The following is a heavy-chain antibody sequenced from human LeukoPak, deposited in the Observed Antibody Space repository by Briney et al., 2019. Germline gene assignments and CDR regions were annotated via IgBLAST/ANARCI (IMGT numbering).Heavy chain of an antibody. J-gene: IGHJ4*02. CDR1: GFTFDDYA. Sequence: PGRSLRLSCAASGFTFDDYAMHWVRQAPGKGLEWVSGISWNSGSIGYADSVKGRFTISRDNAKNSLYLQMNSLRAEDTALYYCAKARGGGNGLGFDCWGQGTLVTVSS. CDR2: ISWNSGSI. V-gene: IGHV3-9*01. CDR3: AKARGGGNGLGFDC. D-gene: IGHD4-23*01.